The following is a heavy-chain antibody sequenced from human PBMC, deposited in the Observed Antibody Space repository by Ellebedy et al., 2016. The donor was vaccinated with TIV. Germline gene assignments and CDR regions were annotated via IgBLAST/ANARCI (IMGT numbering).Heavy chain of an antibody. D-gene: IGHD2-21*01. CDR2: IYYNGST. V-gene: IGHV4-39*01. Sequence: SETLSLTCTVSGGSISNYYWGWIRQPPGKGLEWIGTIYYNGSTYYNPSLKSRVTISVDTSKNQFSLKLSSVTAADTAVCYCARHDRFGEGFDYWGQGTLVTVSS. J-gene: IGHJ4*02. CDR1: GGSISNYY. CDR3: ARHDRFGEGFDY.